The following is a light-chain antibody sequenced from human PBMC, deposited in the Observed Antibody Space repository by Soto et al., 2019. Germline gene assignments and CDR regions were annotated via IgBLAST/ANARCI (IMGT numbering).Light chain of an antibody. CDR3: AAWDDSLNGPVV. V-gene: IGLV1-44*01. CDR1: SSNIGSNT. Sequence: QLVLTQPPSASGTPGQRVTISCSGSSSNIGSNTVNWFQQLPRMAPKLLIYSNDERPSGVPDRFSGSKSGTSASLAISGLQSEDEADYYCAAWDDSLNGPVVFGGGTKLTVL. CDR2: SND. J-gene: IGLJ2*01.